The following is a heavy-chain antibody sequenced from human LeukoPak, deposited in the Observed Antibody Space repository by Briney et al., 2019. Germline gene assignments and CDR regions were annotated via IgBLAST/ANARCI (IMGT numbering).Heavy chain of an antibody. D-gene: IGHD5-24*01. J-gene: IGHJ3*02. CDR2: IYYSGST. V-gene: IGHV4-31*03. Sequence: SETLSLTCTVSGGSISSGGYYWSWIRQHPGKGLEWIGYIYYSGSTCYNPSLKSRVTISVDTSKNQFSLKLSSVTAADTAVYYCARSIGMADAFDIWGQGTMVTVSS. CDR3: ARSIGMADAFDI. CDR1: GGSISSGGYY.